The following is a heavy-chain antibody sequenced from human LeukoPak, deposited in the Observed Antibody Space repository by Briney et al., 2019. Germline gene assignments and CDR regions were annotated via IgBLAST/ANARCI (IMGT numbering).Heavy chain of an antibody. CDR2: INPSSGSP. V-gene: IGHV1-46*01. Sequence: ASVKVSCKASGYTFTSYAMNWVRQAPGQGLEWMGTINPSSGSPSYAQKFQGRVTMTRDMSTSTVYMELSSLRSEDTAVYYCARERYLDSSPQDFDYWGQGTLVTVSS. CDR1: GYTFTSYA. J-gene: IGHJ4*02. D-gene: IGHD6-13*01. CDR3: ARERYLDSSPQDFDY.